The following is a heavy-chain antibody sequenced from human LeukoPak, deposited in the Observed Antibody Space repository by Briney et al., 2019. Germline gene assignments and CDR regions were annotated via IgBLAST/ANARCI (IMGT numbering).Heavy chain of an antibody. CDR3: ARDAVPAALGEYFFDY. J-gene: IGHJ4*02. Sequence: PSETLSLTCAVYGGYFGGYYWSWVRQAPGKGLEWVPTISDRGDNTHHADSVKGRFTISRGNSKNTLYLQMNSLRDEDTAVYYCARDAVPAALGEYFFDYWGQGTRVTVSS. CDR1: GGYFGGYY. V-gene: IGHV3-23*01. D-gene: IGHD2-2*01. CDR2: ISDRGDNT.